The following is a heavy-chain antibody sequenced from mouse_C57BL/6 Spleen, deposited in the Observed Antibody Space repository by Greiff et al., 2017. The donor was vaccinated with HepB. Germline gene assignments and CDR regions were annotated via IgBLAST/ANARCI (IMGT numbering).Heavy chain of an antibody. CDR2: IWSGGST. CDR1: GFSLTSYG. D-gene: IGHD1-1*01. V-gene: IGHV2-2*01. J-gene: IGHJ1*03. Sequence: QVQLQQSGPGLVQPSQSLSITCPVSGFSLTSYGVHWVRQSPGKGLEWLGVIWSGGSTDYNAAFISRLSISKDNSKSQVFFKMNSLQADDTAIYYCASPFITTVVATPTWYFDVWGTGTTVTVSS. CDR3: ASPFITTVVATPTWYFDV.